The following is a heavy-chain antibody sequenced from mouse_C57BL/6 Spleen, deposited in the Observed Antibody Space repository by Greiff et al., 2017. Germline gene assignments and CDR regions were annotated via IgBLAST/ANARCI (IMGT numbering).Heavy chain of an antibody. J-gene: IGHJ4*01. CDR1: GYTFTSYW. CDR3: ERRGPYAMDY. D-gene: IGHD3-3*01. CDR2: IDPSDSYT. Sequence: VQLQQPGAELVMPGASVKLSCKASGYTFTSYWMHWVKQRPGQGLEWIGEIDPSDSYTNYNQKFKGKSTLTVDKSSSTAYMQLSSLTSEDSAVYCCERRGPYAMDYWGQGTSVTVSS. V-gene: IGHV1-69*01.